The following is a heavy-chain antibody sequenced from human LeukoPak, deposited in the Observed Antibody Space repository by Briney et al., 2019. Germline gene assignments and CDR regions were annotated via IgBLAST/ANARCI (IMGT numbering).Heavy chain of an antibody. D-gene: IGHD3-10*01. V-gene: IGHV3-23*01. CDR3: AKGGAYGSGSYFDY. CDR1: RFTFSSYG. J-gene: IGHJ4*02. Sequence: VGCLKLSCTASRFTFSSYGMSWVRQAPGRGLEWVASITGGGSTTYNTDAVKGRFTISRDYSKSTVSLQMSSLRVEDTAVYYCAKGGAYGSGSYFDYWGQGTLVTVSS. CDR2: ITGGGSTT.